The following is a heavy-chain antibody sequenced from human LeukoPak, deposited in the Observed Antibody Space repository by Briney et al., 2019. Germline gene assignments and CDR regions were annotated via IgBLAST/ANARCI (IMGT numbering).Heavy chain of an antibody. V-gene: IGHV3-64*01. Sequence: PGGSLRLSCAASGFTFSSYAMHWVRQAPGKGLEYVSAISSNGGSTYYANSVKGRFTISRDNSKNTLYLQMGSLRAEDMAVYYCARGGADVLRYFDWLLPYYYMDVWGKGTTVTVSS. D-gene: IGHD3-9*01. CDR1: GFTFSSYA. CDR2: ISSNGGST. J-gene: IGHJ6*03. CDR3: ARGGADVLRYFDWLLPYYYMDV.